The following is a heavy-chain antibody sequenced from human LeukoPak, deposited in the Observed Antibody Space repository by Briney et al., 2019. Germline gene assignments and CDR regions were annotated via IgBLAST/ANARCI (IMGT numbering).Heavy chain of an antibody. CDR2: ISSSGSNT. J-gene: IGHJ4*02. CDR3: AKDSSSWYGNYFDY. D-gene: IGHD6-13*01. Sequence: GGSLRLSCAASEFTYGMNWVRQAPGKGLECVSAISSSGSNTYYADSVKGRFTISRDNSKNTLYLQMNSLRAEDTAVYYCAKDSSSWYGNYFDYWGQGTLVTVSS. V-gene: IGHV3-23*01. CDR1: EFTYG.